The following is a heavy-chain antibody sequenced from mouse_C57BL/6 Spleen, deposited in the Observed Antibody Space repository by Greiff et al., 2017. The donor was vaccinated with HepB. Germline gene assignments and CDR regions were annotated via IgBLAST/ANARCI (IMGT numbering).Heavy chain of an antibody. CDR2: IWSDGST. CDR3: ARHYEYDYYAMDY. D-gene: IGHD2-4*01. V-gene: IGHV2-6-1*01. Sequence: VQLQESGPGLVAPSQILSITCTVSGFSLTSYGVHWVRQPPGKGLEWIVVIWSDGSTTYNSALKSRLSISKDNSKSQVFLKMNSLQTDDTAMYYCARHYEYDYYAMDYWGQGTSVTVSS. J-gene: IGHJ4*01. CDR1: GFSLTSYG.